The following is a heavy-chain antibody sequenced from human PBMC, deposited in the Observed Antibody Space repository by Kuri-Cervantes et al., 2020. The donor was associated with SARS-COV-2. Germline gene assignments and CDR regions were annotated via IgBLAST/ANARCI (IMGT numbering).Heavy chain of an antibody. Sequence: GGSLRLSCEVSGFLFSDSAIHWVRQAPGKGLEWVAVISYDGSNKYYADSVKGRFTISRDNSKNTLYLQMNSLRAGDTAVYYCAREVVVPAAGFDPWGQGTLVTVSS. CDR3: AREVVVPAAGFDP. CDR1: GFLFSDSA. J-gene: IGHJ5*02. D-gene: IGHD2-2*01. V-gene: IGHV3-30-3*01. CDR2: ISYDGSNK.